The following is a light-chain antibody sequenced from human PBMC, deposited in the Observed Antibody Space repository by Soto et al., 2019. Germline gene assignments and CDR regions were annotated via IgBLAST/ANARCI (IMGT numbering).Light chain of an antibody. Sequence: QSALTQPASVSGSPGQSITISCTGVSSDVGNYNLVSWYQQHPAKAPKLIIYEDDKRPSGVSNRFSGSKSGNTASLTISGLQAEDEADYYCSSYTSSSTQVFGTGTKLTVL. V-gene: IGLV2-14*02. CDR2: EDD. CDR1: SSDVGNYNL. J-gene: IGLJ1*01. CDR3: SSYTSSSTQV.